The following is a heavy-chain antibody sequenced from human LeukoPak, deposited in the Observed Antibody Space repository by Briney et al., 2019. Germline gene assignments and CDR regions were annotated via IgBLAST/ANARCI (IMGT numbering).Heavy chain of an antibody. Sequence: GGSLRLSCAASGLTFSSYSMNWVRQAPGKGLEWVSHISSSSSTIYYADSVKGRFTISRDNAKNSLYLQMNSLRAEDTAVYYCARAGFTFSDYFGSFFDYWGQGTLVTVSP. CDR1: GLTFSSYS. CDR3: ARAGFTFSDYFGSFFDY. CDR2: ISSSSSTI. J-gene: IGHJ4*02. D-gene: IGHD3-10*01. V-gene: IGHV3-48*01.